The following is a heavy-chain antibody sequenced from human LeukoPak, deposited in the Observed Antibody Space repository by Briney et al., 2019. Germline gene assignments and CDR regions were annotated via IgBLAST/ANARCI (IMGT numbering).Heavy chain of an antibody. J-gene: IGHJ3*02. CDR3: ASLLWFGELKSDAFDI. Sequence: ASVKVSCKASGYTFTSYYMHWVRQAPGQGLEWMGIINPSGGSTSYTQKFQGRVTMTRDTSTSTVYMELSSLRSEDTAVYYCASLLWFGELKSDAFDIWGQGTMVTVSS. V-gene: IGHV1-46*01. D-gene: IGHD3-10*01. CDR1: GYTFTSYY. CDR2: INPSGGST.